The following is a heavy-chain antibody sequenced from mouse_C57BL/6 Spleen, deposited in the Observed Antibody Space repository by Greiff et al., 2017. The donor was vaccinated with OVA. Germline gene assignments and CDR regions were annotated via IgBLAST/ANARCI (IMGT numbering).Heavy chain of an antibody. J-gene: IGHJ4*01. CDR3: ASPYGSSRYYYAMDY. CDR1: GFNIKDYY. V-gene: IGHV14-2*01. D-gene: IGHD1-1*01. Sequence: EVKLQESGAELVKPGASVKLSCTASGFNIKDYYMHWVKQRTEQGLEWIGRIDPEDGETKYAPKFQGKATITADTSSNTAYLQLSSLTSEDTAVYYCASPYGSSRYYYAMDYWGQGTSVTVSS. CDR2: IDPEDGET.